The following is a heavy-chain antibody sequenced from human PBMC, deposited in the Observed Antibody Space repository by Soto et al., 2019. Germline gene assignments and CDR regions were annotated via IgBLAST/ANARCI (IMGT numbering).Heavy chain of an antibody. J-gene: IGHJ4*02. D-gene: IGHD2-8*01. CDR3: ARYHSYAIDY. Sequence: SETLSLTCTVSGTSISSYYWSWIRQPPGKGLEWIANIHYSGTTNYNPSLASRVTLSVDTSKNQFSLKMTSVTAADRAMYFCARYHSYAIDYWGRVTLVTVS. V-gene: IGHV4-59*01. CDR1: GTSISSYY. CDR2: IHYSGTT.